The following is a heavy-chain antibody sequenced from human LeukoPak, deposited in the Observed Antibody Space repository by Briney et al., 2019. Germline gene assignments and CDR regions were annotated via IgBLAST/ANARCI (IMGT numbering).Heavy chain of an antibody. D-gene: IGHD4-17*01. J-gene: IGHJ4*02. CDR1: GFTFSSYW. CDR2: IKQDGSEK. V-gene: IGHV3-7*01. Sequence: AGGSLRLSCAASGFTFSSYWMSWVRQAPGKGLEWVANIKQDGSEKYYVDSVKGRFTISRDNAKNSLYLQMNSLGAEDTAVYYCARVGRYGDYDYWGQGTLVTVSS. CDR3: ARVGRYGDYDY.